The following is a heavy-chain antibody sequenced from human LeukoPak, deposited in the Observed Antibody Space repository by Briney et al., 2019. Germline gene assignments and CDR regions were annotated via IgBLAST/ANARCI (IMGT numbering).Heavy chain of an antibody. CDR1: GFTFSSYA. CDR2: ISATASNT. Sequence: GGSLRLSCAASGFTFSSYAMSWVRQAPGKGLEWVSAISATASNTYYADSVKGRFTISRDNSKSALYLQMNSLRVDDTAVYYCAKDWYNSLNYFDYWGQGSLVTVSS. V-gene: IGHV3-23*01. J-gene: IGHJ4*02. CDR3: AKDWYNSLNYFDY. D-gene: IGHD1-1*01.